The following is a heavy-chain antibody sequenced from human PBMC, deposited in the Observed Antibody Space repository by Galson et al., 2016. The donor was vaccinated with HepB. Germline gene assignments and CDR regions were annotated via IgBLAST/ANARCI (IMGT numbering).Heavy chain of an antibody. CDR1: GGTFSSYD. D-gene: IGHD2-8*02. Sequence: SCKVSGGTFSSYDVSWVRQAPGQGLEWMGVSICSLGIANYAQKFQGRVTITADKSTNTFYTDLMSLRADDTALYYTARDLLMGHTRGIFDIWVQGTPVAVST. CDR3: ARDLLMGHTRGIFDI. CDR2: SICSLGIA. V-gene: IGHV1-69*10. J-gene: IGHJ3*02.